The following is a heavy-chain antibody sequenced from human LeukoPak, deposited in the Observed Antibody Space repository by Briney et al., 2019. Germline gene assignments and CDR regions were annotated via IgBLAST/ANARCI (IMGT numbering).Heavy chain of an antibody. D-gene: IGHD2-21*02. V-gene: IGHV4-61*02. Sequence: PSQTLSLTCTVSGGSISSGSYYWNWIRQPAGRGXXXIGRIYTSGSTNYNPSLKSRVTISVDTSKNQFSLKLTSVTAADTAVYYCARWGDLYWYFDLWGRGTLVTVSS. CDR3: ARWGDLYWYFDL. CDR1: GGSISSGSYY. J-gene: IGHJ2*01. CDR2: IYTSGST.